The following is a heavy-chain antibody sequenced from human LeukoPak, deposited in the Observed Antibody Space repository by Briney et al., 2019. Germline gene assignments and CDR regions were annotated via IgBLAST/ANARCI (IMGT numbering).Heavy chain of an antibody. CDR2: ISWNSGSI. CDR3: AKAGTLYLGRPFDY. CDR1: GFTFDDYA. Sequence: GGSLRLSCAASGFTFDDYAMHWVRQAPGKGLEWVSGISWNSGSIGYADSVKGRFTISRDNAKNSLYLQMNSLRAEDTALYYCAKAGTLYLGRPFDYWGQGTLVTVSS. J-gene: IGHJ4*02. D-gene: IGHD7-27*01. V-gene: IGHV3-9*01.